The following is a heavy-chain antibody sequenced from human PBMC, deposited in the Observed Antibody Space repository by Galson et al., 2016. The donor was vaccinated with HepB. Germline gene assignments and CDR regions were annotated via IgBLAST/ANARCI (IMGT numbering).Heavy chain of an antibody. J-gene: IGHJ4*02. V-gene: IGHV3-7*04. CDR3: ARARAAAGV. CDR2: INEYGTEI. D-gene: IGHD6-13*01. Sequence: SLRLSCAASGLTFSYYWMNWVRQAPGKGLEWVANINEYGTEINYVDSVKGRFTISRDNAKNSVYLQMNSLRAEDTAVYYCARARAAAGVWGRGTLVTVSS. CDR1: GLTFSYYW.